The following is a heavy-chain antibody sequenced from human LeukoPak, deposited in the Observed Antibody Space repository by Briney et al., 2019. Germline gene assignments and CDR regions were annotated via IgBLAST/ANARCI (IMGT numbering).Heavy chain of an antibody. V-gene: IGHV1-2*02. CDR3: ARLPLRFLEWSPFDY. CDR2: INPNSGGT. J-gene: IGHJ4*02. CDR1: GYTFTGDY. D-gene: IGHD3-3*01. Sequence: GASVKVSCKASGYTFTGDYMHWVRQAPGQGLEWRGWINPNSGGTNYAQKFQGRVTMTRDTSISTAYMELSRLRSDDTAVYYCARLPLRFLEWSPFDYWGQGTLVTVSS.